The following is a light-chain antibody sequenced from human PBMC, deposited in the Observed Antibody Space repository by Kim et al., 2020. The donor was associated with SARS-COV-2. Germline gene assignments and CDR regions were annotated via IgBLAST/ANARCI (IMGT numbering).Light chain of an antibody. CDR1: QSVSSSC. CDR3: QQFGRSSWT. CDR2: GAS. Sequence: ETVLTQSPGTLSLSPGERATLSCRASQSVSSSCLAWYQQKPGQSPRLLIYGASSRATGIPDRFSGSGSGTDFTLTISRLEPEDFAVYYCQQFGRSSWTFGQGTKVDIK. J-gene: IGKJ1*01. V-gene: IGKV3-20*01.